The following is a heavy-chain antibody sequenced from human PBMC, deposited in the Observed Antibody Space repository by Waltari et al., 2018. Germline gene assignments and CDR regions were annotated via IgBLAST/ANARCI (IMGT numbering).Heavy chain of an antibody. CDR3: ARGPQYQLLAFDI. Sequence: QVQLQASGPGLVKPSETLSLTCTVSGGSISSYSWRWIRQPPGKGLEWIGYIYYSGSTNYNPSLKSRVTISVDTSKNQFSLKLSSVTAADTAVYYCARGPQYQLLAFDIWGQGTMVTVSS. V-gene: IGHV4-59*01. CDR2: IYYSGST. CDR1: GGSISSYS. D-gene: IGHD2-2*01. J-gene: IGHJ3*02.